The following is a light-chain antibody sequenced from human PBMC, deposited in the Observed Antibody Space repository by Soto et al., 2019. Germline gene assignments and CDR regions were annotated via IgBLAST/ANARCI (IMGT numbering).Light chain of an antibody. J-gene: IGLJ3*02. CDR3: SSYTTSATLV. CDR1: TSDIGTYNY. V-gene: IGLV2-14*01. Sequence: QSALTQPASVSGSPGQSITISCSGGTSDIGTYNYVSWYQHHPGKVPKVMIYEVSHRPSGFSNRFSGSKSGNTASLTISGLQAEDEADYYCSSYTTSATLVFGGGTQLTVL. CDR2: EVS.